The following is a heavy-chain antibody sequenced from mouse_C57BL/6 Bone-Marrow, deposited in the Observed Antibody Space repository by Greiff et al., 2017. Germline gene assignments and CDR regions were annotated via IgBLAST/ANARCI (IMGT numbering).Heavy chain of an antibody. D-gene: IGHD1-1*01. V-gene: IGHV8-8*01. Sequence: QVTLKESGPGILQPSQSLSLSCSFSGFSLSTFGMGVGWIRQPSGKGLEWLAHIWWDDDKYYNPALKSRLTISKDTSKNQVFLKIANVDTADTATYYCARYYYGSSYQYFDVWGTGTTVTVSS. CDR2: IWWDDDK. CDR1: GFSLSTFGMG. CDR3: ARYYYGSSYQYFDV. J-gene: IGHJ1*03.